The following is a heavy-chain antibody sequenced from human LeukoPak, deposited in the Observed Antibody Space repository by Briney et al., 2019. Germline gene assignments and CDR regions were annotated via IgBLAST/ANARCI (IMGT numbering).Heavy chain of an antibody. CDR3: ARPNRDWNTGDYYFDY. Sequence: ASVKVSCKTSGYTFTTYGINWVRQAPGQGLEWMGWISPYHGNTKYAYGLQDRVTLTTDASTTTAYMELSRLRSDDTAVYYCARPNRDWNTGDYYFDYWGQGTLVTVSS. J-gene: IGHJ4*02. D-gene: IGHD1/OR15-1a*01. CDR2: ISPYHGNT. V-gene: IGHV1-18*01. CDR1: GYTFTTYG.